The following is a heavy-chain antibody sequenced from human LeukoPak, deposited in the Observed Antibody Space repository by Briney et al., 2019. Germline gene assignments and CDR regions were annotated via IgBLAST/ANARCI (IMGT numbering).Heavy chain of an antibody. J-gene: IGHJ6*02. CDR2: IWYDGSNK. D-gene: IGHD2-15*01. CDR3: ARDGRCSGGSCQQLYYYYGMDV. Sequence: GGSLRLSCAASGFTFSSYGMHWVRQAPGKGLEWVAVIWYDGSNKYYADSVKGRFTISRDNSKNTLYLQMNSLRAEDTAVYYCARDGRCSGGSCQQLYYYYGMDVWGQGTTVTVSS. V-gene: IGHV3-33*01. CDR1: GFTFSSYG.